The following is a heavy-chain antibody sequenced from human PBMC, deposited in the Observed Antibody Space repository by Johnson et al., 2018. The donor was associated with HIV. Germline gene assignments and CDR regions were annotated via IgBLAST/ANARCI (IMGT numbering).Heavy chain of an antibody. D-gene: IGHD6-6*01. Sequence: QLVESGGVVVQPGGSLRLSCAASGFTFDDYAMHWVRQAPGKGLEWVAVIWFDGSNKYYADSVKGRFTISRDNSKNTLYLQMSSLRAEDTAVYYCAKDRRSSSPGRDAFDIWGQGTKVTVSS. CDR1: GFTFDDYA. CDR3: AKDRRSSSPGRDAFDI. V-gene: IGHV3-33*06. CDR2: IWFDGSNK. J-gene: IGHJ3*02.